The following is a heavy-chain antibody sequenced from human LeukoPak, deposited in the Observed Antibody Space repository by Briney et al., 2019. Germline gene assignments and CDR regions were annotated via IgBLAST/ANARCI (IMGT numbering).Heavy chain of an antibody. V-gene: IGHV1-2*04. D-gene: IGHD6-19*01. Sequence: GASVKVSCKASGYTFTGYYMHWVRQAPGQGLEWMGWINPNSGGTNYAQKFQGWVTMTRDTSITTAYMELSRLTSDDTAMYYCAKNRGSGEPYYYGMDVWGQGTTVTVSS. CDR1: GYTFTGYY. CDR3: AKNRGSGEPYYYGMDV. CDR2: INPNSGGT. J-gene: IGHJ6*02.